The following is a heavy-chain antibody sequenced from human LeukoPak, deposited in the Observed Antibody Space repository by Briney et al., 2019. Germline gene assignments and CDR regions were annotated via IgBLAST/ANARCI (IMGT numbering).Heavy chain of an antibody. CDR1: GGSISSSNW. CDR3: ASFISYLVYDTLNAFDI. CDR2: IYHSGST. D-gene: IGHD2-8*01. V-gene: IGHV4-4*02. Sequence: SETLTLTCAVSGGSISSSNWWSWVRPPPGKGLEWIGEIYHSGSTNYNPSLKSRVTISVDKSKNQFSLKLSSVTAADTAVYYCASFISYLVYDTLNAFDIWGQATMVTVSS. J-gene: IGHJ3*02.